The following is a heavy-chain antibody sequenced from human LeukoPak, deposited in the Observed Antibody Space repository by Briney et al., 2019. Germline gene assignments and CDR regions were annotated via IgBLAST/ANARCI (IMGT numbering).Heavy chain of an antibody. J-gene: IGHJ5*02. CDR3: ARYCSGGSCSWFDP. V-gene: IGHV4-59*06. CDR1: GGSISSYY. CDR2: IYYSGST. Sequence: SETLSLTCTVSGGSISSYYWSWIRQHPGKGLEWIGYIYYSGSTYYNPSLKSRVTISVDTSKNQFSLKLSSVTAADTAVYYCARYCSGGSCSWFDPWGQGTLVTVSS. D-gene: IGHD2-15*01.